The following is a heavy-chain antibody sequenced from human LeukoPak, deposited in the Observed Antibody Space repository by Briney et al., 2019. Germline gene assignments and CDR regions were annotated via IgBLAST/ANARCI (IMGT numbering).Heavy chain of an antibody. CDR2: IWYDGSNK. V-gene: IGHV3-33*06. Sequence: GRSLRLSCAASGFTFSSYGMHWVRQAPGKGLEWVAVIWYDGSNKYYADSVKGRFTISRDNSKNTLYLQMNSLRAEDTAVYYCAKEGRGDKYNWFDPWGQGTPVTVSS. D-gene: IGHD3-10*01. J-gene: IGHJ5*02. CDR3: AKEGRGDKYNWFDP. CDR1: GFTFSSYG.